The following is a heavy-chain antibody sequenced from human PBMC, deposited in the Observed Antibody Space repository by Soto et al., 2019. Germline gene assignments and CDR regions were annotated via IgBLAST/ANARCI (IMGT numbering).Heavy chain of an antibody. D-gene: IGHD2-8*02. CDR1: GGSISSYY. CDR2: IYYSGIT. CDR3: ARGGGVYYFDY. Sequence: QVQLQESGPGLVKPSETLSLTCTVSGGSISSYYWSWIRQPPRKGLEWIGHIYYSGITDYNPSLKSRVTISVDTSKSQFSLKLSSVTAADTAVYYCARGGGVYYFDYWGQGTLVTVSS. V-gene: IGHV4-59*01. J-gene: IGHJ4*02.